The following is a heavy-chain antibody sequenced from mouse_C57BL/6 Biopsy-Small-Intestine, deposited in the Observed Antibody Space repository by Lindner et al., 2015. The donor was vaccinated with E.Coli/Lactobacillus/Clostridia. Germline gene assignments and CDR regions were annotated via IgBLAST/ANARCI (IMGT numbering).Heavy chain of an antibody. CDR2: ISYSGSV. J-gene: IGHJ4*01. V-gene: IGHV3-8*01. CDR1: GYSITSDY. D-gene: IGHD2-13*01. CDR3: AHEGTYYGDYGAMDY. Sequence: VQLQESGPGLAKPSQTLSLICSVTGYSITSDYWNWIRKFPGNKLEYMGYISYSGSVYYNPSLKSRISITRDTSKNQYYLKLNSVTSEDTATYYCAHEGTYYGDYGAMDYWGQGTSVTVSS.